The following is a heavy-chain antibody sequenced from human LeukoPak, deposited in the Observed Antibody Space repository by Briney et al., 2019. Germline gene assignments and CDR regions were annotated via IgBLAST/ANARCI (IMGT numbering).Heavy chain of an antibody. CDR1: GLSLSTSGVA. CDR3: AHSKTGLLILYYFDY. D-gene: IGHD2-15*01. V-gene: IGHV2-5*02. J-gene: IGHJ4*02. CDR2: IYWDGDK. Sequence: SGPTLVNPTQTLRLTCTFSGLSLSTSGVAVGWIRQPPGKALEWLALIYWDGDKRYNSSLKSRLTVTKDTSKNQVALTMTSMDPVDTATYYCAHSKTGLLILYYFDYWGQGTLVTVSS.